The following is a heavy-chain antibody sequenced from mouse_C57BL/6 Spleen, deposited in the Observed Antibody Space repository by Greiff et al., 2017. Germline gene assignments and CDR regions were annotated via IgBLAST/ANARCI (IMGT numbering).Heavy chain of an antibody. V-gene: IGHV1-81*01. Sequence: QVQLQQSGAELARPGASVKLSCKASGYTFTSYGISWVKQRTGQGLEWIGEIYPRSGNTYYNEKFKGKATLTADKSSSTAYMELRSLTSEDSAVYFCARGTTTAVATDYWGQGTTLTVSS. CDR2: IYPRSGNT. CDR1: GYTFTSYG. D-gene: IGHD1-1*01. J-gene: IGHJ2*01. CDR3: ARGTTTAVATDY.